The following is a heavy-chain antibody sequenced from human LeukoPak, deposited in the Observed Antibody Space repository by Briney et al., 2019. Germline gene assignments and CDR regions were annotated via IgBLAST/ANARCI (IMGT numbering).Heavy chain of an antibody. J-gene: IGHJ4*02. Sequence: GGSLRLSCAASGFTFSSYAMNWVRQAPGKGLEWISATSGSGGSTYYADSVKGRFTISRDKSKNTLYLQMNSLRAEDTAVYYCAKRGAEVGVTVAPGDYWGQGTLVTVSS. CDR1: GFTFSSYA. V-gene: IGHV3-23*01. CDR2: TSGSGGST. CDR3: AKRGAEVGVTVAPGDY. D-gene: IGHD3-16*02.